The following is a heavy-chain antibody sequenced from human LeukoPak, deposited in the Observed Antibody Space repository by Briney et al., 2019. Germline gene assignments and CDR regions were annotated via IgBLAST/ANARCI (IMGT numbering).Heavy chain of an antibody. D-gene: IGHD2-2*01. CDR2: IYTSGST. CDR3: ARDLRYCSSTSCYSKFDY. V-gene: IGHV4-4*07. CDR1: GGSMSSYY. Sequence: SETLSLTCTVSGGSMSSYYWSWIRQPAGKGLEWIGRIYTSGSTNYNPSLKSRVTMSVDTSKNQFSLKLSSVTAADTAVYYCARDLRYCSSTSCYSKFDYWGQGTLVTVSS. J-gene: IGHJ4*02.